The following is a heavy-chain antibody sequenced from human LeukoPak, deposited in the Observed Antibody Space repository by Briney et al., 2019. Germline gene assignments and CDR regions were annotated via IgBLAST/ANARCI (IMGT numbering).Heavy chain of an antibody. CDR1: GFTLTWHV. Sequence: GSLRLSCAASGFTLTWHVMHWVRQAPGKALEYVSFIHHNGEMTSYAESVRGRFTVSRDNSKNTLFLELSSLRTDDTAVYYCVRDMSGKYSFDYWGQGTLVIVST. V-gene: IGHV3-64D*06. J-gene: IGHJ4*02. D-gene: IGHD1-26*01. CDR3: VRDMSGKYSFDY. CDR2: IHHNGEMT.